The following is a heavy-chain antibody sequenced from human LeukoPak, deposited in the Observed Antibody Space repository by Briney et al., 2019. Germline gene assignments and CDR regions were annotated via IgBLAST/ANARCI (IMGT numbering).Heavy chain of an antibody. CDR1: GFTFSSYW. CDR3: ARDTYGDFIYYYYYGMDD. J-gene: IGHJ6*04. CDR2: IKQDGSEK. D-gene: IGHD4-17*01. V-gene: IGHV3-7*03. Sequence: GGSLRLSCAASGFTFSSYWMSWVRQAPGKGLELVANIKQDGSEKYYVDSVKGQFTISRDNAKNSLYLQMNSLRAEDTAVYYCARDTYGDFIYYYYYGMDDWGKGTTVTVSS.